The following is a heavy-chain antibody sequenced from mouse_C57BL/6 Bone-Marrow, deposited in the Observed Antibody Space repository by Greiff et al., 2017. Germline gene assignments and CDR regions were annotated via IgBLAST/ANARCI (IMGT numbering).Heavy chain of an antibody. J-gene: IGHJ3*01. D-gene: IGHD1-1*01. CDR3: ARGHYGRVFAY. CDR1: GYTFPSYD. CDR2: IYPRDGST. V-gene: IGHV1-85*01. Sequence: QVQLQQSGPELVKPGASVKLSCKASGYTFPSYDINWVKQRPGQGLEWIGWIYPRDGSTKYNEKFKGKATLTVDTSSSTAYMELHSLTSEDSAVYFCARGHYGRVFAYWGQGTLVTVSA.